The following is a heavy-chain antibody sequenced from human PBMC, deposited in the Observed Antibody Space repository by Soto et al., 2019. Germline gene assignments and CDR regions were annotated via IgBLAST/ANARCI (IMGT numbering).Heavy chain of an antibody. CDR2: MNPNSGNT. V-gene: IGHV1-8*01. CDR3: ARAGYNYGHDY. J-gene: IGHJ4*02. D-gene: IGHD5-18*01. CDR1: GYTFTSYD. Sequence: ASVKVSCKASGYTFTSYDIHWVRQATGLGLEWMGWMNPNSGNTGYGQKFQGRVSMTRNTSITTAYMELSSLRSEDTAVYYCARAGYNYGHDYWGRGTLVTVSS.